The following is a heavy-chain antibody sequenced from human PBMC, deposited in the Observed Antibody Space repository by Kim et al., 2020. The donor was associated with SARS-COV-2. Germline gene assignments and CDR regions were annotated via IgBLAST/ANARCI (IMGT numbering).Heavy chain of an antibody. V-gene: IGHV4-31*03. J-gene: IGHJ6*02. CDR2: IYYSGST. CDR3: ARVVLEDAYYYYGMDV. CDR1: GGSISSGGYY. D-gene: IGHD3-3*01. Sequence: SETLSLTCTVSGGSISSGGYYWSWIRQHPGKGLEWIGYIYYSGSTYYNPSLKSRVTISVDTSKNQFSLKLSSVTAADTAVYYCARVVLEDAYYYYGMDVWGQGTTVTVSS.